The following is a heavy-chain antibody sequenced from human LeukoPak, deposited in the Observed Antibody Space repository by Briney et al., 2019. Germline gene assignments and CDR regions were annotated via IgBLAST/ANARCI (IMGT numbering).Heavy chain of an antibody. CDR1: GDSISSGAYS. CDR2: TFHSGST. Sequence: PSQTLSLTCVVFGDSISSGAYSWSWIRQPPGTGLEWIGYTFHSGSTFYNPSLKSRVTISVDNSKNQFSLRLSSVTAADTAVYYCARELWFANAPGSWLDPWGQGTLVTVSS. J-gene: IGHJ5*02. D-gene: IGHD3-10*01. CDR3: ARELWFANAPGSWLDP. V-gene: IGHV4-30-2*01.